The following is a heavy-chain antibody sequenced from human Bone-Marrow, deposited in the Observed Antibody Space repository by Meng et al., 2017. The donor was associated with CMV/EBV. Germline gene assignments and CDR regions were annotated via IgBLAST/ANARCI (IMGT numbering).Heavy chain of an antibody. Sequence: GESLKISCAASGFTFDDYAMHWVRQAPGKGLEWVSLISWDGGSTYYADSVKGRFTISRDNSKNSLYLQMNSLRAEDTALYYCAKDRREGYNYGNPDYWGQGTLVPVSS. CDR1: GFTFDDYA. CDR3: AKDRREGYNYGNPDY. D-gene: IGHD5-24*01. V-gene: IGHV3-43D*03. J-gene: IGHJ4*02. CDR2: ISWDGGST.